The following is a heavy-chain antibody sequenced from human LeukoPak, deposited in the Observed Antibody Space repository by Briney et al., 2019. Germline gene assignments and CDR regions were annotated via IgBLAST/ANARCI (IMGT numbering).Heavy chain of an antibody. Sequence: PGGSLRLSCAASGFTFSSYWMSWVRQAPGKGLEWVSVIYSGGSTYYADSVKGRFTISRDNSKNTLYLQMNSLRAEDTAVYYCARDFEADFDYWGQGTLVTVSS. CDR1: GFTFSSYW. D-gene: IGHD6-19*01. V-gene: IGHV3-66*01. J-gene: IGHJ4*02. CDR2: IYSGGST. CDR3: ARDFEADFDY.